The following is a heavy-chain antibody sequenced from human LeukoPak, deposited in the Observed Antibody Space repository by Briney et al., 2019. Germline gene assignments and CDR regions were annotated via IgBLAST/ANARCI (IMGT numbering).Heavy chain of an antibody. CDR2: INPGGSDK. J-gene: IGHJ6*04. V-gene: IGHV3-7*03. Sequence: GGSLRLSCAASGFTFSGFSMSWVRQSPGRGLEWVANINPGGSDKYYVDSVKGRFTISRDNAKNSLYLQMNSLRAEDTAVYYCARALLPGGDVWGKGTTVTISS. D-gene: IGHD4-23*01. CDR1: GFTFSGFS. CDR3: ARALLPGGDV.